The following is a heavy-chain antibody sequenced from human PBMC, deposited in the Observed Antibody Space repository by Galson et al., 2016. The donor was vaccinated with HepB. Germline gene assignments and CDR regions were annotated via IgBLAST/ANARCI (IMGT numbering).Heavy chain of an antibody. V-gene: IGHV1-69*13. CDR3: VRVRSRWGRLGPIDY. D-gene: IGHD6-13*01. CDR2: IVPIYGTT. J-gene: IGHJ4*02. CDR1: GETFTDYG. Sequence: SVKVSCKASGETFTDYGISWVRQSPEQGLEWMGGIVPIYGTTKHAQRFQGRVTISADEPTTTAYMELDSLTSDDTAIYFCVRVRSRWGRLGPIDYWGQGGPLVTVSS.